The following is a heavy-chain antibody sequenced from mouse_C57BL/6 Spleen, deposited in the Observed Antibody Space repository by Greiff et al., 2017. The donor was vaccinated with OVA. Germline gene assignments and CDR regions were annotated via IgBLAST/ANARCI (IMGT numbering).Heavy chain of an antibody. Sequence: EVKLVESGGGLVQPKGSLQLSCAASGFSFNTYAMNWVRPAPGKGLEWVARIRSKSNNYATYYADSVKDRFTISRDDSESMLYLQMNNLKTEDTAMYYCVRHLYGDYWGQGTTLTVSS. CDR3: VRHLYGDY. D-gene: IGHD1-1*02. J-gene: IGHJ2*01. CDR1: GFSFNTYA. V-gene: IGHV10-1*01. CDR2: IRSKSNNYAT.